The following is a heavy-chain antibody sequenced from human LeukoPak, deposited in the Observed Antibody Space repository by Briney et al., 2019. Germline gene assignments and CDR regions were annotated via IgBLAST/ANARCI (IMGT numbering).Heavy chain of an antibody. V-gene: IGHV3-23*01. Sequence: GGSLRLSCAASGFTFRRYAISCVRQAPGKGLEWVSAVSGSGGSTYYADSVKGRFTISRDNSKNTLYLQMNSLRAEDTAVYYCAKDLGYCSGGSCYRYFDYWGQGTLVTVSS. D-gene: IGHD2-15*01. CDR1: GFTFRRYA. CDR3: AKDLGYCSGGSCYRYFDY. CDR2: VSGSGGST. J-gene: IGHJ4*02.